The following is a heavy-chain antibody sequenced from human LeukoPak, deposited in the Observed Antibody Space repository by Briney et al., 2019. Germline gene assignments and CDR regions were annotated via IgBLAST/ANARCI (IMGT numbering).Heavy chain of an antibody. D-gene: IGHD1-26*01. Sequence: GASVKVSCKASGYTFTSYGISWVRQAPGQGLEWMGWISAYNGNTNYAQKLQGRVTMTTDTSTSTAYMELRSLRSDDTAVYYCARGRSGNRRGNWFDPWGQGTLVTVSS. CDR1: GYTFTSYG. J-gene: IGHJ5*02. V-gene: IGHV1-18*01. CDR2: ISAYNGNT. CDR3: ARGRSGNRRGNWFDP.